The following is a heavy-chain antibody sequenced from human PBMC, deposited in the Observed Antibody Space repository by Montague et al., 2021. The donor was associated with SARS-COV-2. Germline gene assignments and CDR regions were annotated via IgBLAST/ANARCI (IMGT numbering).Heavy chain of an antibody. Sequence: PALVKPTQTLTLTCTFSGFSLSTSGVGVGWIRQPPGKALEWLALIYWDDDKRYSPSLKSRLTITKDTSKNQVVLTMSNMDPVDTATYSCAHRQSRQWLAGGYFDYWGQGTLVTVSS. D-gene: IGHD6-19*01. CDR3: AHRQSRQWLAGGYFDY. J-gene: IGHJ4*02. V-gene: IGHV2-5*02. CDR2: IYWDDDK. CDR1: GFSLSTSGVG.